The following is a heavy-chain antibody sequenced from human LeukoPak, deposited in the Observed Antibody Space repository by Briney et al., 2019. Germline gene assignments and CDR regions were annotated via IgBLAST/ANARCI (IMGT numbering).Heavy chain of an antibody. CDR3: ARRGSYSLFDY. V-gene: IGHV3-7*01. CDR2: MKQDGSEI. J-gene: IGHJ4*02. Sequence: PGGSLRLSCEASGFTLSRDWMSWVRQAPGKGLEWVANMKQDGSEIYYVGSVRGRFTISRENAKNSLYLQINSLRAEGKAVYYCARRGSYSLFDYWGPGTLVTVSS. D-gene: IGHD1-26*01. CDR1: GFTLSRDW.